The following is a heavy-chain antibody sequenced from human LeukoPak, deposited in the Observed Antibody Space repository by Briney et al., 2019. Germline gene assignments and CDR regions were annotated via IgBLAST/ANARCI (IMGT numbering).Heavy chain of an antibody. CDR2: FDPEDGET. V-gene: IGHV1-24*01. D-gene: IGHD3-10*01. CDR1: GYTLTELS. J-gene: IGHJ6*02. CDR3: ATDQRGAGLGFRYGSGSYNGMDV. Sequence: ASVKVSCKVSGYTLTELSMHWVRQAPGKGLEWMGGFDPEDGETLYAQKFQGRVTMTEDTSTDTAYMELNSLSSEDTAVYYCATDQRGAGLGFRYGSGSYNGMDVWGQGTTVTVSS.